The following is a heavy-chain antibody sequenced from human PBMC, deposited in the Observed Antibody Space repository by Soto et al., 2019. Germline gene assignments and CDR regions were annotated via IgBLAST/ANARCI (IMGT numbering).Heavy chain of an antibody. V-gene: IGHV3-21*01. CDR3: AREVGYILTGIPNYYYYYYMDV. Sequence: GGSLRLSCAASGFTFSSYSMNWVRQAPGKGLEWVSSISSSSSYIYYADSVKGRFTISRDNAKNSLYLQMNSLRAEDTAVYYCAREVGYILTGIPNYYYYYYMDVWGKGTTVTVSS. D-gene: IGHD3-9*01. CDR1: GFTFSSYS. CDR2: ISSSSSYI. J-gene: IGHJ6*03.